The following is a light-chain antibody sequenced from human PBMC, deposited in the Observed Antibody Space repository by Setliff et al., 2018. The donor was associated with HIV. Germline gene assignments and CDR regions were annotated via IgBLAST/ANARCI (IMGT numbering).Light chain of an antibody. CDR3: CSYAASQTSYV. J-gene: IGLJ1*01. Sequence: QSALTQPRSVSGSPGQSVTISCTGTSSDVGGYDYVSWFQQPPGKAPLLIIYDVTKRPPGVPDRFSGSRSGNTASLTISGLQADDEASYYCCSYAASQTSYVFGTGTKVTVL. V-gene: IGLV2-11*01. CDR2: DVT. CDR1: SSDVGGYDY.